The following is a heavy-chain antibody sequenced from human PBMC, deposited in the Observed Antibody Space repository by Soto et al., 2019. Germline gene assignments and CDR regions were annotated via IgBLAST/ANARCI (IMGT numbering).Heavy chain of an antibody. CDR2: IFHRGST. D-gene: IGHD2-15*01. V-gene: IGHV4-39*01. Sequence: QLQESGPGLLKPSETLSLTCTVSGGSISSPSYNWGWVRQPPGKGPEWIGTIFHRGSTHDTPSPGGSLQTTVETSKSQVSLTLTSVTAADTAVYYSTTVASGHFDSWGQGAQVTVSS. J-gene: IGHJ4*02. CDR3: TTVASGHFDS. CDR1: GGSISSPSYN.